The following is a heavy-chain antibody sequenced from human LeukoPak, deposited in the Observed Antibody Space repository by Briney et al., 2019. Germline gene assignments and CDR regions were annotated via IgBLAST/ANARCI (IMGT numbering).Heavy chain of an antibody. CDR2: IRNDGTYK. D-gene: IGHD2-2*03. V-gene: IGHV3-30*02. Sequence: GGSLRLSCAASGITFSNYGMHWVREAPGKGLEWVAFIRNDGTYKYYADSVKGRFTVSRDNSKNTLYMQMNSLRAEDTAVYYCAKDLGYCNSTSCSVAFDIWGQGTMVTVS. CDR1: GITFSNYG. J-gene: IGHJ3*02. CDR3: AKDLGYCNSTSCSVAFDI.